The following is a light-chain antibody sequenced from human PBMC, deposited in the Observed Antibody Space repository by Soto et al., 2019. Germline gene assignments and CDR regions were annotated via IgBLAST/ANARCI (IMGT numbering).Light chain of an antibody. J-gene: IGKJ5*01. CDR1: QSVSRSY. Sequence: EIVLTQSPGTLSLSPGERAALSCRASQSVSRSYLAWYQQNPGQAPRSLIYGASSRVPGIPDRFSGSGSGTDVALTISRLEPEDFAVYYCQQYGSSPRTFGQGTRLEI. CDR2: GAS. V-gene: IGKV3-20*01. CDR3: QQYGSSPRT.